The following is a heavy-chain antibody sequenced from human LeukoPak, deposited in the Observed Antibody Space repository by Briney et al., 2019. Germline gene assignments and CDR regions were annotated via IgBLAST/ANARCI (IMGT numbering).Heavy chain of an antibody. V-gene: IGHV1-2*02. J-gene: IGHJ4*02. Sequence: ASVKVSCKASGYTFTDYFLHWVRQAPGQGLEWMGWINPNSGGTYYAQKFQGRVTMTRDTSIITAYMELSRLGSDDTAVYYCARDGDILTGYLDYWGQGTLVTVSS. CDR3: ARDGDILTGYLDY. CDR2: INPNSGGT. CDR1: GYTFTDYF. D-gene: IGHD3-9*01.